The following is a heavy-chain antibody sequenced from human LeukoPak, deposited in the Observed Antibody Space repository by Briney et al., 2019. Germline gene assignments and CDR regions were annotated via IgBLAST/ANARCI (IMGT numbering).Heavy chain of an antibody. CDR2: IYYSGST. Sequence: SETLSLTCTVSGGSISSYYWSWIRQPPGKGLEWIGYIYYSGSTNYNPSLKTRVTISVDTSKNQFSLKLSSVTAADPDVYYCARGVRYGRWAAAWFDPWGKGTLVTVSS. CDR1: GGSISSYY. J-gene: IGHJ5*01. D-gene: IGHD5-18*01. CDR3: ARGVRYGRWAAAWFDP. V-gene: IGHV4-59*01.